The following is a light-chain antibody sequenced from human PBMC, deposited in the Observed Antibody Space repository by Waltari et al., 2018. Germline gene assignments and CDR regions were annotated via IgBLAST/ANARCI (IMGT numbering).Light chain of an antibody. CDR2: WAS. CDR1: QSVLYSSNNKNY. V-gene: IGKV4-1*01. CDR3: HQYYIPPLT. J-gene: IGKJ5*01. Sequence: DIVMTQSPDSLAVSLGERATINCESSQSVLYSSNNKNYLTWYQQKPGQPPKLLIYWASTRDSGVPARFSGSGSGTDFTLSISSLQAEDVAVYYCHQYYIPPLTFGQGTRLEIK.